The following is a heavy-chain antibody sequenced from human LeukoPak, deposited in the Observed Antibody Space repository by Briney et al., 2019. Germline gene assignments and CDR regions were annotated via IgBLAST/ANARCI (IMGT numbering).Heavy chain of an antibody. CDR3: ARVGSSGYLRYYFDY. Sequence: SQTLSLTCTVSGGSISSGDYYWSWIRQPPGKGLEWIRYIYYSGSTYYNPSLKSRVTISVDTSKNQFSLKLSSVTAADTAVYYCARVGSSGYLRYYFDYWGQGTLVTVSS. D-gene: IGHD3-22*01. CDR1: GGSISSGDYY. J-gene: IGHJ4*02. V-gene: IGHV4-30-4*08. CDR2: IYYSGST.